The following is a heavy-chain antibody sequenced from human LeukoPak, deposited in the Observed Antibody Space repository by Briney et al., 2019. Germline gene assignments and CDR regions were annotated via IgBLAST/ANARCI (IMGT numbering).Heavy chain of an antibody. CDR1: GFIFSNYA. J-gene: IGHJ6*03. D-gene: IGHD2-15*01. CDR3: ARVLRYCSGGNCYSGGLGYMDV. CDR2: FSGSGGST. V-gene: IGHV3-23*01. Sequence: QTGGSLRLSCAAPGFIFSNYAMSWVRQAPGKGLQWVSAFSGSGGSTYYADSVKGRFTISRDNAKNSLFLQMNSLRAEDTAVYYCARVLRYCSGGNCYSGGLGYMDVWGKGTTVTISS.